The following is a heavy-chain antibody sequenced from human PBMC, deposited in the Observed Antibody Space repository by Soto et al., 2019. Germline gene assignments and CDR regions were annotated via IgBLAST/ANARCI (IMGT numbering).Heavy chain of an antibody. CDR1: GGSISSGGYY. D-gene: IGHD6-19*01. CDR2: IYYSGST. Sequence: QVQLQESGPGLVKPSQTLSLTCTVSGGSISSGGYYWSWIRQHPGKGLEWIGYIYYSGSTYYNPSLKRRVTISVDTFKNQFSLKRSSVTAADTAVYYCARVAEYSGWLDYWGQGTLVTVSS. V-gene: IGHV4-31*03. J-gene: IGHJ4*02. CDR3: ARVAEYSGWLDY.